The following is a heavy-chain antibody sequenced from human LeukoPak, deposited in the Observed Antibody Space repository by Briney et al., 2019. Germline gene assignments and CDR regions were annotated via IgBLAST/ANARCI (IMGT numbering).Heavy chain of an antibody. CDR1: GYTFTSYG. CDR3: ASGLDYDSSGYYRS. CDR2: ISAYNGNT. Sequence: ASVKVSCKASGYTFTSYGISWVRQAPGQGLEWMGWISAYNGNTNYAQKLQGRVTMTTDTSTSTAYMELRSLRSDDTAVYYCASGLDYDSSGYYRSWGQGTLVTVSS. J-gene: IGHJ4*02. D-gene: IGHD3-22*01. V-gene: IGHV1-18*01.